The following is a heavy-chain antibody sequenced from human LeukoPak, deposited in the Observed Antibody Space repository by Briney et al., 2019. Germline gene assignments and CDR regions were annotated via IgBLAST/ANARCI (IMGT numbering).Heavy chain of an antibody. J-gene: IGHJ4*02. CDR3: ARDAGYDRFDY. D-gene: IGHD3-22*01. CDR1: GFTFSRSW. V-gene: IGHV3-7*05. Sequence: PGGSLRLSCADSGFTFSRSWMTWVRQAPGKGLEWVANIKEDGNAQNYVDSVKGRFTISRDNAKNTLYLEMKSLRAEDTAVYYCARDAGYDRFDYWGQGTLVTVSS. CDR2: IKEDGNAQ.